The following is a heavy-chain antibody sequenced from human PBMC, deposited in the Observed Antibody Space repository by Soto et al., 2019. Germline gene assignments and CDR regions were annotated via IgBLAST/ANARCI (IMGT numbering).Heavy chain of an antibody. CDR3: ASARSAAAGPFDY. CDR2: IWYDGSNK. J-gene: IGHJ4*02. D-gene: IGHD6-13*01. Sequence: GGSLRLSCAASGFTFSSYGMHWVRQAPGKGLEWVAVIWYDGSNKYYADSVKGRFTTSRDNSKNTLYLQMNSLRAEDTAVYYCASARSAAAGPFDYWGQGTLVTVSS. CDR1: GFTFSSYG. V-gene: IGHV3-33*01.